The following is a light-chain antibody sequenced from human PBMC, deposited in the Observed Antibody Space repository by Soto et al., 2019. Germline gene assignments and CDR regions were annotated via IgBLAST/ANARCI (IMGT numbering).Light chain of an antibody. J-gene: IGKJ1*01. CDR3: QQYNNYWT. Sequence: DIQMTQSPSTLSASVGDRVTITCRASQSVSTWLAWYQQKPGTAPKVLIYDASSLQSWVPSRFSGSGSGTEFTLTISSLQPDDFATYFCQQYNNYWTFGQGTKV. CDR2: DAS. CDR1: QSVSTW. V-gene: IGKV1-5*01.